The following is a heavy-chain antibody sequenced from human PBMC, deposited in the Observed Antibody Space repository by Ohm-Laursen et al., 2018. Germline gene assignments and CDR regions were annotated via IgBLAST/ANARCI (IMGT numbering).Heavy chain of an antibody. Sequence: GTLSLTCTVSGGSIDRSSNYFWVWIRQPPGKGLEWIGSIYYSGDTYYSPSLEIRVTISVDTSKNQFSLKLSSVTAADTAVYYCARHENIVVVPAAVGFDYWGQGTLVTVSS. CDR1: GGSIDRSSNYF. CDR2: IYYSGDT. CDR3: ARHENIVVVPAAVGFDY. J-gene: IGHJ4*02. V-gene: IGHV4-39*01. D-gene: IGHD2-2*01.